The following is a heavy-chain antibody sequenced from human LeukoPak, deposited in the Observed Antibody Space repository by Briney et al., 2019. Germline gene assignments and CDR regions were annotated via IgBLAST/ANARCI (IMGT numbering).Heavy chain of an antibody. CDR1: GGTFSSYA. D-gene: IGHD3-22*01. CDR3: AGQGGSSGYPLDY. J-gene: IGHJ4*02. Sequence: VASVKVSCKASGGTFSSYAISWVRQAPGQGLEWMGGIIPIFGTANYAQKFQGRVTITADKSTSTAYVELSSLRSEDTAVYYCAGQGGSSGYPLDYWGQGTLVTVSS. V-gene: IGHV1-69*06. CDR2: IIPIFGTA.